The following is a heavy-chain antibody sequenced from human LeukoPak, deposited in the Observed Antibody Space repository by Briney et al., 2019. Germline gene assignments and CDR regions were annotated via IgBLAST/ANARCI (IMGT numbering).Heavy chain of an antibody. Sequence: PGGSLRLSCAASGFTVSSNYMSWVRQAPGKGLGWVSVIYSGGSTYYADSVKGRFTISRDNSKNTLYLQMNSLRAEDTAVYYCARDEGIAARRGRQRGYYYGMDVWGRGTTVTVSS. CDR3: ARDEGIAARRGRQRGYYYGMDV. J-gene: IGHJ6*02. D-gene: IGHD6-6*01. CDR2: IYSGGST. V-gene: IGHV3-66*01. CDR1: GFTVSSNY.